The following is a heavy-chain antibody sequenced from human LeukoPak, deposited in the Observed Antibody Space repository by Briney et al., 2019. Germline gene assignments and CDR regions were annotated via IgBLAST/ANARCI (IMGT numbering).Heavy chain of an antibody. J-gene: IGHJ4*02. D-gene: IGHD1-26*01. Sequence: RPSETLSLTCTVSGGFISSYYWSWIRQPPGKGLEWIGYIYYSGSTNYNPSLKSRVTISADTSKNQFSLKLSSVTAADTAVYYCARGGGSYDLDYWGQGTLVTVSS. V-gene: IGHV4-59*01. CDR3: ARGGGSYDLDY. CDR2: IYYSGST. CDR1: GGFISSYY.